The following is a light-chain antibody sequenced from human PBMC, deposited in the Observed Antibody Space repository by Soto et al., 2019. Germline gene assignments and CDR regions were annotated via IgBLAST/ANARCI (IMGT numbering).Light chain of an antibody. Sequence: NFMLTQPHSVSESPGKTVTISCTRSSGSIGSSYVQWYQQRPGSSPTTVIFEDNQRPTGVPVRFSGSIDSSSNSASLVISVLRTEDEADYYCLSYDTSNPLVFGGGTKVTVL. J-gene: IGLJ3*02. CDR1: SGSIGSSY. CDR3: LSYDTSNPLV. V-gene: IGLV6-57*01. CDR2: EDN.